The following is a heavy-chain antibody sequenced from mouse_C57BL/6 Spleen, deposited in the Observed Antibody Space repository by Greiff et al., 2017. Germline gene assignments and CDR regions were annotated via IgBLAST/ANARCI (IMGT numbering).Heavy chain of an antibody. V-gene: IGHV7-3*01. CDR1: GFTFTDYY. D-gene: IGHD2-1*01. J-gene: IGHJ1*03. CDR2: IRNKANGYTT. CDR3: ARLYGNYVWYFDV. Sequence: EVMLVESGGGLVQPGGSLSLSCEASGFTFTDYYMSWVRQPPGKALEWLGFIRNKANGYTTEYSASVKGRFTISRDNSQSILYLQMSALRAEDSATYYCARLYGNYVWYFDVWGTGTTVTVSS.